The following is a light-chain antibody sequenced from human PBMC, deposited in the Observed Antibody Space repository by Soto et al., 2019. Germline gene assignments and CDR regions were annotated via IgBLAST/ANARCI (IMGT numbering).Light chain of an antibody. Sequence: AIRMTQSPSSLSASTGDRVTITCRASQGISSYLAWYQQKPGKAPKLLIYAASTLQSGVPSRFSGSGSGTDFTLTIICLQSEDFPTYYCQQYYSYPYTFGQGTKLEIK. CDR2: AAS. CDR1: QGISSY. CDR3: QQYYSYPYT. J-gene: IGKJ2*01. V-gene: IGKV1-8*01.